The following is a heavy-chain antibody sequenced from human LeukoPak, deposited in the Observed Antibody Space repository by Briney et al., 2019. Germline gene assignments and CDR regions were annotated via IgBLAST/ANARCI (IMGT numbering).Heavy chain of an antibody. CDR1: GFTFSNYA. D-gene: IGHD6-19*01. Sequence: GGSLRLSCAASGFTFSNYAMSWVRQAPGKGLEWVSFINGDGGSTYYADSVKGRFTISRDNNKNSLYLQLSSLRSEDTALYYCAKDNANQWLPDYWGRGTLVTVSS. CDR2: INGDGGST. J-gene: IGHJ4*02. V-gene: IGHV3-43*02. CDR3: AKDNANQWLPDY.